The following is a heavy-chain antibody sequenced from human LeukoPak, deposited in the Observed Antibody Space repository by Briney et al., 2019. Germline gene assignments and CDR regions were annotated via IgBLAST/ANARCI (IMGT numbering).Heavy chain of an antibody. CDR1: GYSISTVYY. V-gene: IGHV4-38-2*02. J-gene: IGHJ4*02. Sequence: PSEPLSLPCTVSGYSISTVYYWGWIRQTPGKGLEWIASVFQSGSTYYNPSLESRVSMSVDMSKNQFSLKLKSVTAADTAVYYCARDGWGQGTLVTVSS. CDR3: ARDG. CDR2: VFQSGST.